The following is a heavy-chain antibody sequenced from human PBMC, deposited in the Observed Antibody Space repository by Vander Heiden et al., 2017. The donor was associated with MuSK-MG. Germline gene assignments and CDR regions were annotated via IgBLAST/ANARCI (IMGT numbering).Heavy chain of an antibody. J-gene: IGHJ5*02. D-gene: IGHD2-15*01. CDR2: IYYSGST. CDR1: GGSISSSSYY. Sequence: QLQLQESGPGLVKPSETLSLTCTVSGGSISSSSYYWGWIRQPPGKGLEWIGSIYYSGSTYYNPSLKSRVTISVDTSKNQFSLKLSSVTAADTAVYYCARSGWAAGLMGFDPWGQGTLVTVSS. CDR3: ARSGWAAGLMGFDP. V-gene: IGHV4-39*01.